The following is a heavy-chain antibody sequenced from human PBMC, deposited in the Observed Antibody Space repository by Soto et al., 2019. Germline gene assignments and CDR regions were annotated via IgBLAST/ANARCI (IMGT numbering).Heavy chain of an antibody. J-gene: IGHJ4*02. D-gene: IGHD3-22*01. V-gene: IGHV4-31*03. CDR1: GGSISSGGYY. CDR3: ASTTYYYDSSGYYPHFDY. CDR2: IYYSGST. Sequence: SETLSLTCTVSGGSISSGGYYWSWIRQHPGKGLEWIGYIYYSGSTYYNPSLKSRVTISVDTSKNQFSLKLSSVTAADTAVYYCASTTYYYDSSGYYPHFDYWGQGTLVTVSS.